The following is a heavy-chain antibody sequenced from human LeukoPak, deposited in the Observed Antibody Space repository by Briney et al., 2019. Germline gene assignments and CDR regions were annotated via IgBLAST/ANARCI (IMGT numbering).Heavy chain of an antibody. D-gene: IGHD3-10*01. CDR1: GFTFSSYW. Sequence: GGSLRLSCAASGFTFSSYWMSWVRQAPGKGLEWVANIKQDGSEKYYVDSVKGRFTISRDNAKNSLYLQMNSLRAEGTAVYYCASPMVRGVIIDYWGQGTLVTVSS. V-gene: IGHV3-7*03. CDR2: IKQDGSEK. J-gene: IGHJ4*02. CDR3: ASPMVRGVIIDY.